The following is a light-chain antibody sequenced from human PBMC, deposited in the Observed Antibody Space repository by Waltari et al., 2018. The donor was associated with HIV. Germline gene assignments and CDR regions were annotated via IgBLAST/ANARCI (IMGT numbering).Light chain of an antibody. CDR1: QGISNY. J-gene: IGKJ4*01. CDR3: QNHNSVPLT. CDR2: SAS. Sequence: DLQMTQSPSSLSASVGDRVPITCRTSQGISNYLAWYQQKPGSAPKLLIYSASTLQLGVPSRFSGSGSGTDFTLTISSLQPEDVATYYCQNHNSVPLTFGGGTKVEIK. V-gene: IGKV1-27*01.